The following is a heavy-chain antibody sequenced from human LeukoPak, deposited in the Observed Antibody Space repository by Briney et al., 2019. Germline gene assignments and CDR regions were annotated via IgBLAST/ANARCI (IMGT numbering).Heavy chain of an antibody. CDR1: GYTFSSYG. D-gene: IGHD6-13*01. J-gene: IGHJ4*02. CDR3: ARGLLYSSNWYFDY. V-gene: IGHV3-30*02. CDR2: IRSDGTNK. Sequence: GGSLRLSCAASGYTFSSYGMHWVRQAPGKGLEWVAFIRSDGTNKYHADSVKGRFTISRDNAKNSLYLQMNSLRAEDTAVYYCARGLLYSSNWYFDYWGQGTLVTVSS.